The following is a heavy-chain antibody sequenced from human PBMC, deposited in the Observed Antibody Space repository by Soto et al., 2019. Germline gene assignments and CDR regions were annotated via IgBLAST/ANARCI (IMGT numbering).Heavy chain of an antibody. CDR2: IYTSGST. CDR3: LATPPRGWESSDY. D-gene: IGHD6-19*01. V-gene: IGHV4-4*07. J-gene: IGHJ4*02. CDR1: GGSISSYY. Sequence: QVQLQESGPGLVKPSETLSLTCTVSGGSISSYYWSWIRQPAGKGLEWIGRIYTSGSTNYNPSLKSRATMSVDTSKNQFSLKLSSVTAADTAVYYCLATPPRGWESSDYWGQGTLVTVSS.